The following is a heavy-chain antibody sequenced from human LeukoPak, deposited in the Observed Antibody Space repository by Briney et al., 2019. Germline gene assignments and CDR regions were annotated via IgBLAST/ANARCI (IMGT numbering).Heavy chain of an antibody. V-gene: IGHV3-48*04. CDR3: ARGTLSLDAFDI. Sequence: GGSLRLSCAASGFTFSSYAMHWVRQAPGKGLEWVSYISSSGSTIYYADSVKGRFTISRDNAKNSLYLQMNSLRAEDTAVYYCARGTLSLDAFDIWGQGTMVTVSS. CDR1: GFTFSSYA. CDR2: ISSSGSTI. D-gene: IGHD3-3*02. J-gene: IGHJ3*02.